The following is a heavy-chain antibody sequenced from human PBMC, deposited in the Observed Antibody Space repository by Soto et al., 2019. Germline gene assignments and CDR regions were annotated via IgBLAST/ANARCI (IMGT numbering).Heavy chain of an antibody. CDR1: GGTFSSYA. J-gene: IGHJ3*02. Sequence: QVQLVQSGAEVKKPGSSVKVSCKASGGTFSSYAISWVRQAPGQGLEWMGGIIPSFGTANYAQKFQGRVTITAAESTSTAYMELSSPRSEDTAVYYCATPWELPSDAFDIWGQGTMVTVSS. CDR3: ATPWELPSDAFDI. D-gene: IGHD1-26*01. CDR2: IIPSFGTA. V-gene: IGHV1-69*01.